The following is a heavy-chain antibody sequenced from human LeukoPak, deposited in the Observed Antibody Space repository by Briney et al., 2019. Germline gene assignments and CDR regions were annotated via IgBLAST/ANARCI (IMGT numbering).Heavy chain of an antibody. Sequence: QPGGSLRLSCAASGFTISSYWMHWLRPAPGKGLVWVSRIYSAGTGTGYADSVKGRFTISRDNAKNTLYLQMTSLRAEDTAVYYCAGGSATAPDFWGQGTLVTVSS. J-gene: IGHJ4*02. D-gene: IGHD5-18*01. CDR1: GFTISSYW. V-gene: IGHV3-74*01. CDR2: IYSAGTGT. CDR3: AGGSATAPDF.